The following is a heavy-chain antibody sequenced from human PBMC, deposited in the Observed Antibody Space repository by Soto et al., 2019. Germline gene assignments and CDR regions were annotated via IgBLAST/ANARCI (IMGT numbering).Heavy chain of an antibody. CDR3: GRAYYDFYGVDV. CDR1: GYTFSGYW. V-gene: IGHV5-51*01. CDR2: IDPVDSET. Sequence: PGESLKISFKGSGYTFSGYWIAWVRQTPGKGLEWMGIIDPVDSETKYSPSFQGQVTMSADKSVTTAYLQWSSLKASDTAMYYGGRAYYDFYGVDVWGQGTTVTVSS. J-gene: IGHJ6*02.